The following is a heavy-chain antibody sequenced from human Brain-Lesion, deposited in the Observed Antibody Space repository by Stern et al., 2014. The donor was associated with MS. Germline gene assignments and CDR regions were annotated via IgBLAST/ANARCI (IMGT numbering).Heavy chain of an antibody. Sequence: VQLVESGSGLVKPSQTLSLTCVVSGGSIGSGGHSWSWIRQPPGQGLEWVGYIYHSGSTFYNPSLGSRVTISIDRSKNQFSLKLISVTAADAAVYYCARTSVVTPSDDVFDIWGQGTMVTVSS. D-gene: IGHD4-23*01. CDR2: IYHSGST. J-gene: IGHJ3*02. CDR1: GGSIGSGGHS. CDR3: ARTSVVTPSDDVFDI. V-gene: IGHV4-30-2*01.